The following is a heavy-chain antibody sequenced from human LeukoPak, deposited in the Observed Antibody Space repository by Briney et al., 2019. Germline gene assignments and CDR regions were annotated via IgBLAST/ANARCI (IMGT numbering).Heavy chain of an antibody. CDR2: ISSSGGTI. Sequence: GSLRLSCAASGFTFSDYYMSWIRQAPGKGLEWVSYISSSGGTIYYADSVKGRFTISRDNAKNSLYLQMNSLRAEDTAVYYCARESIAVAGTVHWGQGTLVTVSS. CDR1: GFTFSDYY. CDR3: ARESIAVAGTVH. D-gene: IGHD6-19*01. J-gene: IGHJ4*02. V-gene: IGHV3-11*01.